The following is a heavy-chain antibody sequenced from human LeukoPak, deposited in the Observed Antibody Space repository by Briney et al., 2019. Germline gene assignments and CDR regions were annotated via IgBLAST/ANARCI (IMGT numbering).Heavy chain of an antibody. Sequence: QSGGSLRLSCAASGFTFSSYAMHWVRQAPGKGLEWVAVISYDGSNKYYADSVKGRFTISRDNSKNTLYLQMNSLRAEDTAVYYCARGHSSSSVGFDYWGQGTLVTVSS. CDR2: ISYDGSNK. CDR1: GFTFSSYA. CDR3: ARGHSSSSVGFDY. D-gene: IGHD6-6*01. J-gene: IGHJ4*02. V-gene: IGHV3-30-3*01.